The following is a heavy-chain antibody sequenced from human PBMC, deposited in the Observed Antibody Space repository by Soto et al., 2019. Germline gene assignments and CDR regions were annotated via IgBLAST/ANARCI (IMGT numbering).Heavy chain of an antibody. CDR2: ISGSGGSP. CDR3: ARDLYYDILTGFYF. D-gene: IGHD3-9*01. CDR1: GFTFSSYT. J-gene: IGHJ4*02. V-gene: IGHV3-23*01. Sequence: GGSLRLSCAASGFTFSSYTMAWVRQAPGKGLEWVSSISGSGGSPYYADSVQGRFTISRDNYKNTVSLQMNSLRAEDTAVYYCARDLYYDILTGFYFWGQGTLVTVSS.